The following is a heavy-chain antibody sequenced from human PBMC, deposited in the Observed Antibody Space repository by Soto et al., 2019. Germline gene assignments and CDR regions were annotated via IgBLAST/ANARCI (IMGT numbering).Heavy chain of an antibody. CDR2: IYYSGST. J-gene: IGHJ6*02. V-gene: IGHV4-59*01. CDR3: ARGTPKTYYYYGMDV. CDR1: GGSISSYY. Sequence: PSETLSLTCTVSGGSISSYYWSWNRQPPGKGLEWIGYIYYSGSTNYNPSLKSRVTISVDTPKNQFSLKLSSVTAADTAVYYCARGTPKTYYYYGMDVWGQGTTVTVSS. D-gene: IGHD3-10*01.